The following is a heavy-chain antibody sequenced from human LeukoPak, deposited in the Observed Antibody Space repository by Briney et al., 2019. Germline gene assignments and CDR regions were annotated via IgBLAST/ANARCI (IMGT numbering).Heavy chain of an antibody. Sequence: GASVKVSCKASGYTFTSYGISWVRQAPGQGLEWMGWISAYNGNTNYAQKLQGRVTMTTDTSTSTAYIELRSLRSDDTAVYYCARDPSPVWGYYYYYMDVWGKGTTVTISS. D-gene: IGHD2-8*01. V-gene: IGHV1-18*01. CDR1: GYTFTSYG. CDR3: ARDPSPVWGYYYYYMDV. CDR2: ISAYNGNT. J-gene: IGHJ6*03.